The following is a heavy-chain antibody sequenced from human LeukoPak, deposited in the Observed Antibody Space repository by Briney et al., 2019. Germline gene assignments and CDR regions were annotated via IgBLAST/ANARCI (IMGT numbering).Heavy chain of an antibody. CDR3: ARVQVVPAAAMDV. J-gene: IGHJ6*03. V-gene: IGHV3-48*01. Sequence: GGSLRLSCAASGFTFSSYSMNWVRQAPGKGLEWVSYISSSSSTIYYAGSVKGRFTNSRDNAKNSLYLQMNSLRAEDTAVYYCARVQVVPAAAMDVWGKGTTVTVSS. CDR2: ISSSSSTI. D-gene: IGHD2-2*01. CDR1: GFTFSSYS.